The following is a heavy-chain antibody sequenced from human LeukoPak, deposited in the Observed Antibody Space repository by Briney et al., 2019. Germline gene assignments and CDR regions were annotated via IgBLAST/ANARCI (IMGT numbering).Heavy chain of an antibody. CDR2: MNPNSGNT. CDR3: AKMIREFGYYYYYMDV. CDR1: GYTFTSYD. J-gene: IGHJ6*03. D-gene: IGHD3-10*01. V-gene: IGHV1-8*01. Sequence: ASVKVSCKASGYTFTSYDINWVRQATGQGLEWMGWMNPNSGNTGYAQKFQGRVTMTRDTSISTAYMELSRLRSDDTAVYCAKMIREFGYYYYYMDVWGKGTTVTVSS.